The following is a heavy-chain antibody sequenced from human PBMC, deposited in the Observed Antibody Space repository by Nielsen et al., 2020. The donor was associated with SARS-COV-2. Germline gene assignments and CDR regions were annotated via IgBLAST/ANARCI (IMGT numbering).Heavy chain of an antibody. CDR1: GGSISSGDYY. D-gene: IGHD3-3*01. V-gene: IGHV4-30-4*01. CDR3: ARERVGGITIFGVVTRYGMDV. CDR2: IYYSGST. J-gene: IGHJ6*02. Sequence: SETLSLTCTVSGGSISSGDYYWSWIRQPPGKGLEWIGYIYYSGSTYYHPSLKSRVTISVDTSKNQFSLKLSSVTAADTALYYCARERVGGITIFGVVTRYGMDVWGQGTTVTVSS.